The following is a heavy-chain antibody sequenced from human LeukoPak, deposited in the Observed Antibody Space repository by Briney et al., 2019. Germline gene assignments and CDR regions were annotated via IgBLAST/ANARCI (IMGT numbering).Heavy chain of an antibody. CDR3: ARAPRVPKYFDL. V-gene: IGHV3-64*01. Sequence: PGGSLRLSCAASGFTFSSYAMHWVRQAPGKGLEYVSAISSNGGSTYYANSVKGRFTISRDNSKNTLYLQMGSLRAEDMAVYYCARAPRVPKYFDLWGRGTLVTVSS. CDR2: ISSNGGST. D-gene: IGHD4/OR15-4a*01. CDR1: GFTFSSYA. J-gene: IGHJ2*01.